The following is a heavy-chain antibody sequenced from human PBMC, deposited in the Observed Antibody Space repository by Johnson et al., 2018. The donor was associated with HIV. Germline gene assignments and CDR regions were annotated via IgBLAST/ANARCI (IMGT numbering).Heavy chain of an antibody. CDR2: IYSGGST. CDR1: GFTFSTYA. D-gene: IGHD3-3*01. V-gene: IGHV3-66*02. Sequence: VQLVESGGGLVQPGGSLRLSCAASGFTFSTYAMHWVRQAPGKGLEWVSVIYSGGSTYYADSVKGRFTISRDNSKNTLYLQMNSLRAEDTAVYYCARGDFWSGYPDAFDIWGQGTMVTVSS. CDR3: ARGDFWSGYPDAFDI. J-gene: IGHJ3*02.